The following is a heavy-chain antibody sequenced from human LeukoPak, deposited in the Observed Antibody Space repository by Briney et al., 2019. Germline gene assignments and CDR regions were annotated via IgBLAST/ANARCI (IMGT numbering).Heavy chain of an antibody. D-gene: IGHD4-23*01. CDR1: GGSFSGYY. CDR3: ASSANYGGNSGYFDC. J-gene: IGHJ4*02. Sequence: SETLSLTCAVYGGSFSGYYWSWIRQPPGKGLEWIGEINHSGSTNYNPSLKSRVTISVDTSKNQFSLKMSSVAAADTGVYYCASSANYGGNSGYFDCWGQGTLVTVSS. V-gene: IGHV4-34*01. CDR2: INHSGST.